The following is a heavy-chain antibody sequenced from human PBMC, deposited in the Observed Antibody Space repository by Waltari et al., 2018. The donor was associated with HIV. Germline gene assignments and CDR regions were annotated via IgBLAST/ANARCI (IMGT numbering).Heavy chain of an antibody. CDR3: ARENTMTYYDALDI. J-gene: IGHJ3*02. Sequence: EVQLLESGGGLVQPGGSLRLSCAAPGVTVRIIRKHWVRQAPGKGLGWVSCISSDGSTTNYADSVKGRLTISRDNAKNTLYLQMNSLRADDTAVYYCARENTMTYYDALDIWGQGTMVTVSS. V-gene: IGHV3-74*01. CDR1: GVTVRIIR. D-gene: IGHD4-17*01. CDR2: ISSDGSTT.